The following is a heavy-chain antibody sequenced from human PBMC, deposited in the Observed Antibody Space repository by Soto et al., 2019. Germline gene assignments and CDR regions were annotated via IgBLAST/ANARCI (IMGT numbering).Heavy chain of an antibody. Sequence: GGSLRLSCAASGFNFSNHWMHWVRQRPAEGLVWVSRITSDGKSKAYAESVKGRFAISRDNAKNTLYLQMNGLTAEDTAVYYCARESGDWPLNWFDPWSQGTLVTVSS. CDR1: GFNFSNHW. CDR2: ITSDGKSK. J-gene: IGHJ5*02. V-gene: IGHV3-74*01. D-gene: IGHD2-21*02. CDR3: ARESGDWPLNWFDP.